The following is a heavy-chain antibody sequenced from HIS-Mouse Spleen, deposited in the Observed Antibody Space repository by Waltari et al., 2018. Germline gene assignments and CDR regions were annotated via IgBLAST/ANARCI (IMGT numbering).Heavy chain of an antibody. Sequence: QVQLVESGGGVVQPGRSLRLSCAASGFTFSSYAMHWVRQAPGKGLEWVAVIAYDGSNKYYADSVKGRFTISRDNSKNTLYLQMNSLRAEDTAVYYCARGKIMVRPHYPEADYWGQGTLVTVSS. V-gene: IGHV3-30-3*01. CDR1: GFTFSSYA. D-gene: IGHD3-10*01. CDR3: ARGKIMVRPHYPEADY. CDR2: IAYDGSNK. J-gene: IGHJ4*02.